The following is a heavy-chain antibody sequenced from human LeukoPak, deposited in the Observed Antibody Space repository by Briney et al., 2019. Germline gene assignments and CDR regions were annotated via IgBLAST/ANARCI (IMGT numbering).Heavy chain of an antibody. Sequence: GRSLRLSCAASGFTFSSYGMHWVRQAPGRGLEWVANIKQDGSEKYYVDSVKGRFTISRDNAKNSLYLQMNSLRAEDTAVYYCARDGGYCTNGVCYRDFDYWGQGTLVTVSS. J-gene: IGHJ4*02. CDR3: ARDGGYCTNGVCYRDFDY. V-gene: IGHV3-7*01. CDR1: GFTFSSYG. CDR2: IKQDGSEK. D-gene: IGHD2-8*01.